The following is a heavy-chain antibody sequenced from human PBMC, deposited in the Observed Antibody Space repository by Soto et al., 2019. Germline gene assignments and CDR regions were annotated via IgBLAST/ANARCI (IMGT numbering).Heavy chain of an antibody. V-gene: IGHV4-30-4*01. CDR3: ARDSPYYYDSSASWDYGMDV. CDR1: GGSISSGDYY. D-gene: IGHD3-22*01. CDR2: IYYSGST. Sequence: SETLSLTCTVSGGSISSGDYYWSWIRQPPGKGLEWIGYIYYSGSTYYNPSLKSRVTISVDTSKNQFSLKLSSVTAADTAVYYCARDSPYYYDSSASWDYGMDVWGQGTTVTVSS. J-gene: IGHJ6*02.